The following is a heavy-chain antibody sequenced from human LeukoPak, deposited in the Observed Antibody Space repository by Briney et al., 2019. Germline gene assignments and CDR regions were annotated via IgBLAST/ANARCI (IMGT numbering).Heavy chain of an antibody. CDR1: GYTFTGYY. CDR3: ARFRATKNYFDY. CDR2: INPNSGGT. J-gene: IGHJ4*02. D-gene: IGHD1-26*01. V-gene: IGHV1-2*02. Sequence: ASVTVSCKASGYTFTGYYMHWVRQAPGQGLEWMGWINPNSGGTNYAQKFQGRVTMTRDTSISTAYMELSRLRSDDTAVYYCARFRATKNYFDYWGQGTLVTVSS.